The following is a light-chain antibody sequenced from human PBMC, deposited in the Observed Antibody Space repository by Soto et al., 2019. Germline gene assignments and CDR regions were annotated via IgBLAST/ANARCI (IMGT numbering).Light chain of an antibody. J-gene: IGKJ3*01. V-gene: IGKV1-27*01. Sequence: DIQMTQSPSSLSASVGDRVTITCRASQGISNYLAWYQQKPGKVPKLLISAASTLQSGVPSRFSGSGSGTDFSLTICSLESEDVATYYCQKSNRASLTCGPGTKVDSK. CDR1: QGISNY. CDR3: QKSNRASLT. CDR2: AAS.